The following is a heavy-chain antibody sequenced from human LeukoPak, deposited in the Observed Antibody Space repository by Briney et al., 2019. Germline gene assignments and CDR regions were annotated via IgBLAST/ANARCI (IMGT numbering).Heavy chain of an antibody. Sequence: PSETLSLTCTVSGGSISSGGYYWSCIRQHPGKGLEWIGYIYYSGSTYYNPSLKSRVTISVDTSKNQFSLKLSSVTAADTAVYYCARGDYDSSGYSSPGYYGMDVWGQGTTVTVSS. CDR2: IYYSGST. D-gene: IGHD3-22*01. J-gene: IGHJ6*02. V-gene: IGHV4-31*03. CDR3: ARGDYDSSGYSSPGYYGMDV. CDR1: GGSISSGGYY.